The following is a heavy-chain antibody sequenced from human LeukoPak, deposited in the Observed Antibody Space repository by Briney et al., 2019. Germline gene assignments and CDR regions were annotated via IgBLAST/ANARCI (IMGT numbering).Heavy chain of an antibody. CDR1: GGSISSSNW. Sequence: SGTLSLTCAVSGGSISSSNWWNWVRQPPGKGLEWIGEIYLSGRTTYSPSLKSRATISADKSKNQFSLRLSSVTAADTAVYYCASGFYNSSGFYAAFDIWGLGTLVTVSS. CDR3: ASGFYNSSGFYAAFDI. J-gene: IGHJ3*02. D-gene: IGHD3-22*01. CDR2: IYLSGRT. V-gene: IGHV4-4*02.